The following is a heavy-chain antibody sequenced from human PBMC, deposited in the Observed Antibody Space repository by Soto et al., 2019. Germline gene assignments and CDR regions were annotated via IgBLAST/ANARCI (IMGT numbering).Heavy chain of an antibody. J-gene: IGHJ4*02. CDR3: ARLFRYFDGFYFDY. V-gene: IGHV1-8*01. CDR2: MNPNNGNT. Sequence: ASVKVSCKASGYTFTSYDLNWVRQATGQRLEWMGWMNPNNGNTGYAQKFQGRVTMTRDTSTSTAYMELSSLRSEDTAVYYCARLFRYFDGFYFDYWGQGTLVTVSS. D-gene: IGHD3-9*01. CDR1: GYTFTSYD.